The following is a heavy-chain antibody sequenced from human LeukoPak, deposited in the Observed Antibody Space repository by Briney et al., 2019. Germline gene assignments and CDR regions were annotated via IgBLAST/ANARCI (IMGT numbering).Heavy chain of an antibody. CDR1: GFTVSSNY. J-gene: IGHJ6*02. Sequence: GGSLRLSCAASGFTVSSNYMSWVRQAPGKGLEWVSVIYSGGSTYHADSVEGRFTISRDNSKNTLYLQMNSLRAEDTAVYYCARDRGYYDSSGYHPYYYYGMDVWGQGTTVTVSS. CDR3: ARDRGYYDSSGYHPYYYYGMDV. D-gene: IGHD3-22*01. CDR2: IYSGGST. V-gene: IGHV3-66*01.